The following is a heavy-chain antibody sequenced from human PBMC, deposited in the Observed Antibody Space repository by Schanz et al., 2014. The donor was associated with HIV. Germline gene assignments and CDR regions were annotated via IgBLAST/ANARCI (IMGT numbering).Heavy chain of an antibody. V-gene: IGHV3-30*18. CDR3: AKVATWDYYGMDV. CDR2: ISNDGRNK. CDR1: GFTFSTYS. Sequence: QLVESGGRLVKPGGSLRLSCAGSGFTFSTYSMNWVRRAPGKGLEWVAFISNDGRNKYYADSVKGRFTISRDSSRNPLYLQMNSLRAEDTAVYYCAKVATWDYYGMDVWGQGTTVTVSS. J-gene: IGHJ6*02.